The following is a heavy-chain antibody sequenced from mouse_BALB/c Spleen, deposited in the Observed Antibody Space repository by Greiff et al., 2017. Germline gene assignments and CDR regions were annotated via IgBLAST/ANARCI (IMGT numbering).Heavy chain of an antibody. J-gene: IGHJ2*01. Sequence: VQLQQSGAELVRPGSSVKISCKASGYAFSSYWMNWVKQRPGQGLEWIGQIYPGDGDTNYNGKFKGKATLTADKSSSTAYMQLSSLTSEDSAVYFCAREGRDEYDGFDDWGQGTTLTVSS. V-gene: IGHV1-80*01. CDR3: AREGRDEYDGFDD. D-gene: IGHD2-4*01. CDR1: GYAFSSYW. CDR2: IYPGDGDT.